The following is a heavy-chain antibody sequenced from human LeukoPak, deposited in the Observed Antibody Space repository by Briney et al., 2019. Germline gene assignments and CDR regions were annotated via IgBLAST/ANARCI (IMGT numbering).Heavy chain of an antibody. CDR1: GFTFSSYG. CDR2: ISYDGSNK. D-gene: IGHD3-10*01. J-gene: IGHJ4*02. CDR3: ARDITMVRGVPFDY. Sequence: GGSLRLSCAASGFTFSSYGMHWVRQAPGKGLEWVAVISYDGSNKYYADSVKGRFTISRDNSKNTLYLQMNSLRAEDTAVYYCARDITMVRGVPFDYWGQGTLVTVSS. V-gene: IGHV3-30*03.